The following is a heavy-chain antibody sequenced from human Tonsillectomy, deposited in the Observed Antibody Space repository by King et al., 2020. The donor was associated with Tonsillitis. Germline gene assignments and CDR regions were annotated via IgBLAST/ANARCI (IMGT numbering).Heavy chain of an antibody. V-gene: IGHV1-69*01. D-gene: IGHD3-16*01. Sequence: QLVQSGAEVKKPGSSVKVSCKASGGTFSSYAISWVRQAPGQGLEWMGGIIPIFGTANYAQKFQGRVTITADESTSTAYMELSSLRSEDTAVYYCARDWNCLGGGSQTDAFDIWGQGTMVTVSS. CDR3: ARDWNCLGGGSQTDAFDI. CDR2: IIPIFGTA. CDR1: GGTFSSYA. J-gene: IGHJ3*02.